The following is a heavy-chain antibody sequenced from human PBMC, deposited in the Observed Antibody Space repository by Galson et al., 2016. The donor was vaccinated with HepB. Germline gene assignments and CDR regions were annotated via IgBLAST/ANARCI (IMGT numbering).Heavy chain of an antibody. Sequence: SETLSLTCTVSGDSIGGTSYYWGWIRQPPGKGLEWIGNVYFSGSTYYNPSLKSRVTISADTSNNQFSLKVTSVTAADTAVYYCARGITYYDGRGYYYWGQGTLVTVSS. D-gene: IGHD3-22*01. CDR1: GDSIGGTSYY. CDR2: VYFSGST. V-gene: IGHV4-39*07. CDR3: ARGITYYDGRGYYY. J-gene: IGHJ4*02.